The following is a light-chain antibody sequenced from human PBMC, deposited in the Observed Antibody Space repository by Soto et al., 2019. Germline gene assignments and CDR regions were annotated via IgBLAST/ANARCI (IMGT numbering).Light chain of an antibody. CDR3: QKYGSSVWT. Sequence: EIVLTQAPATLAVSPGGRATLSWRGSQSVSSSYLAWYQQKPGQAPRLLIYGASSRATGIPDRFSGSGSGTDFTLTISRLEPEDFAVYYCQKYGSSVWTFGQGTKVDIK. V-gene: IGKV3-20*01. J-gene: IGKJ1*01. CDR1: QSVSSSY. CDR2: GAS.